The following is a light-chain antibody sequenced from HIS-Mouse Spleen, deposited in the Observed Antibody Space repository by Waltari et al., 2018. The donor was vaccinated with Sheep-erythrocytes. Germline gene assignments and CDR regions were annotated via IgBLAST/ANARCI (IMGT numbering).Light chain of an antibody. Sequence: SSELTQPPSVSVSPGQTASITCSGDRSGDKYSCGYQQKPVQSPVLVIYQDTKRPSGIPERFSGSNSGNTATLTISGTQAMDEADYYCQAWDSSIVVFGGGTKLTVL. CDR3: QAWDSSIVV. V-gene: IGLV3-1*01. CDR1: RSGDKY. J-gene: IGLJ2*01. CDR2: QDT.